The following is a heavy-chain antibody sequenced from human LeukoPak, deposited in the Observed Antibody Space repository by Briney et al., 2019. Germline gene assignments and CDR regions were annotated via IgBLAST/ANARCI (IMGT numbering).Heavy chain of an antibody. J-gene: IGHJ5*02. Sequence: ASVKVSCKASGYTFTSYGISWVRQAPGQGLEWMGWISAYNGNTNYAQKLQGRVTITTDTSTSTAYMELRSLRSDDTAVYYCARDLTYQLLSTWFDPWGQGTLVTVSS. CDR2: ISAYNGNT. V-gene: IGHV1-18*01. CDR1: GYTFTSYG. D-gene: IGHD2-2*01. CDR3: ARDLTYQLLSTWFDP.